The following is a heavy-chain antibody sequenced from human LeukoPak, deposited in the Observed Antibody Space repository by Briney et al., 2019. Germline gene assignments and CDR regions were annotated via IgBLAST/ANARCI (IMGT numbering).Heavy chain of an antibody. CDR1: GFTFSSYS. D-gene: IGHD3-10*01. J-gene: IGHJ2*01. Sequence: PGGSLRLSCAASGFTFSSYSMNWVRQAPGKGLEWVSVIYSGGSTYYADSVKGRFTISRDNSKNTLYLQMNSLRAEDTAVYYCARDRPYGSGSYYGRNWYFDLWGRGTLVTVSS. CDR3: ARDRPYGSGSYYGRNWYFDL. CDR2: IYSGGST. V-gene: IGHV3-53*01.